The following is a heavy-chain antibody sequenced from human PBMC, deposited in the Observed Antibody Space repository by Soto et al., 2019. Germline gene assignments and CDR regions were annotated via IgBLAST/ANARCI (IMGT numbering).Heavy chain of an antibody. CDR3: ARRYEFWSGYSHYYYGMDV. D-gene: IGHD3-3*01. CDR2: IIPIFGTA. Sequence: QVQLVQSGAEVKKPGSSVKVSCKASGGTFSSYAISWVRQAPGQGLEWMGGIIPIFGTANYAQKFQGRVTITADKSTRPAYMELRSPRSEATAVYSCARRYEFWSGYSHYYYGMDVWGQGTTVTVSS. CDR1: GGTFSSYA. J-gene: IGHJ6*02. V-gene: IGHV1-69*06.